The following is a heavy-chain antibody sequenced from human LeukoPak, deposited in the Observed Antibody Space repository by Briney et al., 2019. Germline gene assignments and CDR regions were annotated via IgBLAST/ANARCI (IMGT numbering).Heavy chain of an antibody. CDR3: ARRALRDGHYDY. CDR2: IYYSGST. J-gene: IGHJ4*02. CDR1: GGSVSNYF. D-gene: IGHD2-8*01. V-gene: IGHV4-59*02. Sequence: SETLSLTCTVSGGSVSNYFWNWIRQLAGKGLEWIGYIYYSGSTNYNPSLKSRVTISVDTSKNQFSLRLSAGTAADTAMYYCARRALRDGHYDYWGQGTLVTVSS.